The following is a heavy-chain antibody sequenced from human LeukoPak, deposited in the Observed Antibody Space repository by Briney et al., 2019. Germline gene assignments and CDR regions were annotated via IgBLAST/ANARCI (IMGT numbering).Heavy chain of an antibody. CDR1: GFTFSHYG. Sequence: GGSLRLSCSPSGFTFSHYGMRWVRQAPGKGLEWVAFIRFDASDKNLADSVKGRFAISRDNSKNTLYLEINSLRTDDTAVYYCVKDPGGLFWHFDYWGQGTLVTASS. V-gene: IGHV3-30*02. CDR2: IRFDASDK. CDR3: VKDPGGLFWHFDY. D-gene: IGHD3-16*01. J-gene: IGHJ4*02.